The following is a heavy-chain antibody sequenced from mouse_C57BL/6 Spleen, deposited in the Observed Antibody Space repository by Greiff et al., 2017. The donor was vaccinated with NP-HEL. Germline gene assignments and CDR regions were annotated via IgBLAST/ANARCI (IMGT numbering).Heavy chain of an antibody. CDR3: ETNWDHDY. CDR1: GFTFSDYG. V-gene: IGHV5-17*01. Sequence: EVMLVESGGGLVKPGGSLKLSCAASGFTFSDYGMHWVRQAPEKGLEWVAYISSGSSTIYYADTVKGRFTISRDNAKNTLFLQMTSLRSTDTAMYYCETNWDHDYWGQGTTLTVSS. CDR2: ISSGSSTI. D-gene: IGHD4-1*02. J-gene: IGHJ2*01.